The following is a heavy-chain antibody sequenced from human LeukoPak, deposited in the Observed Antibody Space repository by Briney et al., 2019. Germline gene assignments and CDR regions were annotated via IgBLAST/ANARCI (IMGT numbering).Heavy chain of an antibody. D-gene: IGHD4-23*01. J-gene: IGHJ4*02. Sequence: GESLKISCKGSGYSFISYWIGWVRQMPGKGLEWMGIIYPSDSDTRYSPSSQGEVTISADKPISTAYLQWSSLKASDTAMYYCARPPSEAYGGSPEGAYWGQGTLVTVSS. CDR3: ARPPSEAYGGSPEGAY. V-gene: IGHV5-51*01. CDR1: GYSFISYW. CDR2: IYPSDSDT.